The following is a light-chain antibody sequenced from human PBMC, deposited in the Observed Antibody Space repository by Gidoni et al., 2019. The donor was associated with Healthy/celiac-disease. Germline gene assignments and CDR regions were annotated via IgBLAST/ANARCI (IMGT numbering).Light chain of an antibody. Sequence: ALQLTQSPSSLSASVGDRVTITCRASQGISSALAWYQQKPGKAPKLLIYDASSLESGVPSRFSGSGSGTEFTLTISSLQPEDFATYYCQQFNSYPLTFXGXTKVEIK. J-gene: IGKJ4*01. V-gene: IGKV1-13*02. CDR3: QQFNSYPLT. CDR2: DAS. CDR1: QGISSA.